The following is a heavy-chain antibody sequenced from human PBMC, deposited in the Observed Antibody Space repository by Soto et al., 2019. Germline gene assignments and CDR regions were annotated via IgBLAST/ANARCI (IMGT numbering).Heavy chain of an antibody. CDR1: GFTFSSYG. D-gene: IGHD2-15*01. CDR3: AIYPAIVVVVAATRYYYGMDV. Sequence: QVQLVESGGGVVQPGRSLRLSCAASGFTFSSYGMHWVRQAPGKGLEWVAVIWYDGSNKYYADSVKGRFTISRDNSKNTLYLQMNSLRAEDTAVYYCAIYPAIVVVVAATRYYYGMDVWGQGTTVTVSS. CDR2: IWYDGSNK. J-gene: IGHJ6*02. V-gene: IGHV3-33*01.